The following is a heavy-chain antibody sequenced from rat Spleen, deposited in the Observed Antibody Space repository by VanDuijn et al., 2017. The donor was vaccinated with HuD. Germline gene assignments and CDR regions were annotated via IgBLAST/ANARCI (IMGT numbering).Heavy chain of an antibody. CDR3: ARGYYVAFAY. D-gene: IGHD1-12*01. J-gene: IGHJ3*01. CDR1: GHSISSTYR. V-gene: IGHV3-3*01. Sequence: EVQLQESGPGLVKPSQSLSLTCSVSGHSISSTYRWNWIRKFPGNKLEWMGYINSAGSASYNPRLKSQISITRDPSKNQFFLQVDSVTTEDTATYYCARGYYVAFAYWGQGTLVTLSS. CDR2: INSAGSA.